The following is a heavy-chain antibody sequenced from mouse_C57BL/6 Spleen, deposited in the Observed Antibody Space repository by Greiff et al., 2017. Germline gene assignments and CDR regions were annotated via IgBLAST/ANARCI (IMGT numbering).Heavy chain of an antibody. V-gene: IGHV1-50*01. CDR2: IDPSDSYT. D-gene: IGHD1-1*01. Sequence: VQLQQPGAELVKPGASVKLSCKASGYTFTSYWMQWVKQRPGQGLEWIGEIDPSDSYTNYNQKFKGKATLTVDTSSSTAYMQLSSLTSEDSAVYYCARPYYYGSSWYFDVWGTGTTVTVSS. CDR3: ARPYYYGSSWYFDV. CDR1: GYTFTSYW. J-gene: IGHJ1*03.